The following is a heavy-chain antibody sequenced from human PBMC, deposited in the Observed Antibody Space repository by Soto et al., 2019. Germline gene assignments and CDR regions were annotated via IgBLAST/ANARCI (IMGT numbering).Heavy chain of an antibody. D-gene: IGHD3-22*01. V-gene: IGHV3-23*01. CDR2: ISGGGAGT. Sequence: EVQLLESGGGFVQPGGSLRLSCAASGFTFGSYAITWVRQAPGKGLEWVSSISGGGAGTNYADSVKGRFTISRDNPKNTLYLQLNSLRAEDTAIYYCAKVNTMMVGSGNAFDMWGQGTMVTVSS. J-gene: IGHJ3*02. CDR1: GFTFGSYA. CDR3: AKVNTMMVGSGNAFDM.